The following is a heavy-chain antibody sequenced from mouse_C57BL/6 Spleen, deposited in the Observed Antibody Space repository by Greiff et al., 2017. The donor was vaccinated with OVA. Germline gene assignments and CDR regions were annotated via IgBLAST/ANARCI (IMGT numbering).Heavy chain of an antibody. CDR1: GYTFTSYW. J-gene: IGHJ2*01. V-gene: IGHV1-55*01. CDR3: ARLITTFFDY. Sequence: QVHVKQPGAELVKPGASVKMSCKASGYTFTSYWITWVKQRPGQGLEWIGDIYPGSGSTNYNEKFKSKATLTVDTSSSTAYMQLSSLTSEDSAVYYCARLITTFFDYWGKGTTLTVSS. D-gene: IGHD2-4*01. CDR2: IYPGSGST.